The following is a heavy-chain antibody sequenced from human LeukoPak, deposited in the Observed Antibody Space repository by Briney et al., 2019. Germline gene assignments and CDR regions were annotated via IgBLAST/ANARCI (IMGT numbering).Heavy chain of an antibody. J-gene: IGHJ6*02. CDR2: ISSSSSYI. CDR3: GLDYYSYNGMDV. CDR1: GFTFSSYS. V-gene: IGHV3-21*01. Sequence: GGSLRLSCAASGFTFSSYSMNWVRQAPGKGLEWVSSISSSSSYIYYADSVKGRFTISRDNAKNSLSLQMSSLRAEDTAVYYCGLDYYSYNGMDVWGQGTTVTVSS.